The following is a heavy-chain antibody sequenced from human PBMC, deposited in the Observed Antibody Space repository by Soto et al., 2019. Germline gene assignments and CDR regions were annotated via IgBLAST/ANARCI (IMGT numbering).Heavy chain of an antibody. CDR2: INPSGGST. D-gene: IGHD5-18*01. CDR3: ARMDTAMVDYYYYYGMDV. CDR1: GYTFTSYY. V-gene: IGHV1-46*01. Sequence: GASVKVSCKASGYTFTSYYMHWVRQAPGQGLEWMGIINPSGGSTSYAQKFQGRVTMTRDTSTSTVYMELSSLRSEDTAVYYCARMDTAMVDYYYYYGMDVWGQGTTVTVSS. J-gene: IGHJ6*02.